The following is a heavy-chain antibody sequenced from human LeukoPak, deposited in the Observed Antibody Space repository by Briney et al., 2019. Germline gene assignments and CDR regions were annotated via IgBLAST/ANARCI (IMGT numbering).Heavy chain of an antibody. CDR3: ARGLEYNDLWSGFDP. Sequence: SETLSLTCTVSGGSVSSGSYYWSWIRQPPGKGLEWIGYIYYSGSTNYNPSLKSRVTISLDTSKIQFSLKLNSVTAADTALYYCARGLEYNDLWSGFDPWGQGSLVTVSS. CDR2: IYYSGST. V-gene: IGHV4-61*01. J-gene: IGHJ5*02. D-gene: IGHD3-3*01. CDR1: GGSVSSGSYY.